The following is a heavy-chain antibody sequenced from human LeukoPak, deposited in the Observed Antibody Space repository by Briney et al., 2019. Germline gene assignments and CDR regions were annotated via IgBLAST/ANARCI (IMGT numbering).Heavy chain of an antibody. CDR1: GFTFSDYY. Sequence: GGSLRLSCAASGFTFSDYYMSWIRQAPGKGLEWVSYISSSGSTIYYADSVKGRLTISRDNAKNSLYLQMNSLRAEDTAVYYCARIHYYYYYMDVWGKGTTVTVSS. CDR2: ISSSGSTI. V-gene: IGHV3-11*01. CDR3: ARIHYYYYYMDV. J-gene: IGHJ6*03.